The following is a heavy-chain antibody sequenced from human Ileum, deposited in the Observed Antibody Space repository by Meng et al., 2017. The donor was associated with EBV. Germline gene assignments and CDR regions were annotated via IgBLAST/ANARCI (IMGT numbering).Heavy chain of an antibody. CDR2: ITSSGGII. V-gene: IGHV3-11*01. CDR3: ASARGSWFDP. D-gene: IGHD1-26*01. Sequence: QVRLVGSGGGLVKPGGCLRPSCAASGFTFSDYYMSWIRQAPGKGLEWVSYITSSGGIIYYADSVKGRFTISRDNAKKSLYLQMNSLRAEDTAVYYCASARGSWFDPWGQGTLVTVSS. J-gene: IGHJ5*02. CDR1: GFTFSDYY.